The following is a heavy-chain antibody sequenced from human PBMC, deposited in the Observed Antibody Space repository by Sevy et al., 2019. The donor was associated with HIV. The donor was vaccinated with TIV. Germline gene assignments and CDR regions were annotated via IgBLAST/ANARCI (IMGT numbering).Heavy chain of an antibody. CDR1: GFTFGDYA. CDR2: IRSKAYGGTT. D-gene: IGHD6-6*01. V-gene: IGHV3-49*03. J-gene: IGHJ5*02. CDR3: TRDKWTEYSGSPGWFDP. Sequence: GGSLRLSCTASGFTFGDYAMSWFRQAPGKGLEWVGFIRSKAYGGTTEYAPSVKGRFTISRDDSKSIAYLKMNSLKTEDTAVYYCTRDKWTEYSGSPGWFDPWGQGTLVTVSS.